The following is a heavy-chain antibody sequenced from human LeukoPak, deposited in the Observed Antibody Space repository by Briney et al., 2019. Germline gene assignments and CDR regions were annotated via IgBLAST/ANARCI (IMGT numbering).Heavy chain of an antibody. CDR2: IYTSGST. Sequence: SETLSLTCTVSGGSISSYYWSWTRQPAGKGLEWIGRIYTSGSTNYNPSLKSRVTMSVDTSKNQFSLKLSSVTAADTAVYYCARDAHYYDSSGYLFDYWGQGTLVTVSS. CDR1: GGSISSYY. D-gene: IGHD3-22*01. V-gene: IGHV4-4*07. CDR3: ARDAHYYDSSGYLFDY. J-gene: IGHJ4*02.